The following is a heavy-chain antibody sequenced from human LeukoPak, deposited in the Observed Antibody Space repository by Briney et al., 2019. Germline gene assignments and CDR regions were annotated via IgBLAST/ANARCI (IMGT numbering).Heavy chain of an antibody. V-gene: IGHV3-30-3*01. CDR3: ARKGYDFWSGYYGY. CDR2: ISYDGSNK. D-gene: IGHD3-3*01. CDR1: GFTFSSYA. J-gene: IGHJ4*02. Sequence: GGSLRLSCAASGFTFSSYAMHWVRQAPGKGLEWVAVISYDGSNKYYADSAKGRFTISSDNSKNTLYLQMNSLRAEDTAVYYCARKGYDFWSGYYGYWGREPWSPSPQ.